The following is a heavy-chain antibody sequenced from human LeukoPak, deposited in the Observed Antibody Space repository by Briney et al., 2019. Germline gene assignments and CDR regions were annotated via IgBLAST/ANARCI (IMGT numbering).Heavy chain of an antibody. CDR3: ARGGWRLGY. CDR2: IYYTGTT. CDR1: GGSISSYY. D-gene: IGHD2-15*01. J-gene: IGHJ4*02. Sequence: SETLSLTCTVSGGSISSYYWSWIRQPPGKGLEWIGYIYYTGTTNYNPSLKSRVTISVDTSKNQFSLKLSSVTAADTAVYYCARGGWRLGYWGQGTLVTVSS. V-gene: IGHV4-59*01.